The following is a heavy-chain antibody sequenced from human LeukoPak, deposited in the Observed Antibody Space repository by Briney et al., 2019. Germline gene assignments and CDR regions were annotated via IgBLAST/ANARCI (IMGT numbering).Heavy chain of an antibody. D-gene: IGHD3-22*01. CDR3: TRGSIAYYYMDV. Sequence: PSETLSLTCAVSGGSISTGNWWSWVRQSPDKGLEWIGEIYHSGSTNYNPSLKSRVTISVDTSKNQFSLKLSSVTAADTAVYYCTRGSIAYYYMDVWGKGTTVTISS. CDR1: GGSISTGNW. V-gene: IGHV4-4*02. CDR2: IYHSGST. J-gene: IGHJ6*03.